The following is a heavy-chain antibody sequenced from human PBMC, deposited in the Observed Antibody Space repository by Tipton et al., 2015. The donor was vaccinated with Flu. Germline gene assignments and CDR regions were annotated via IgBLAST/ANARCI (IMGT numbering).Heavy chain of an antibody. J-gene: IGHJ3*02. D-gene: IGHD6-25*01. CDR2: IYYSGST. Sequence: GLVKPSETLPLTCTVSGGSISSYYWSWIRQPPGKGLEWIGYIYYSGSTNYNPSLKSRVTISVDTSKNQFSLKLSSVTAADTAVYYCARPNLGYGRGAFDIWGQGTMVTVSS. CDR3: ARPNLGYGRGAFDI. V-gene: IGHV4-59*08. CDR1: GGSISSYY.